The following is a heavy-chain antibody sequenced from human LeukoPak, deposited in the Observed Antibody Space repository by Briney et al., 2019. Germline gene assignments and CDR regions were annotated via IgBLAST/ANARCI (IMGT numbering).Heavy chain of an antibody. J-gene: IGHJ4*02. V-gene: IGHV3-21*04. CDR2: ISSGSSYI. CDR3: AKPPVVTADYFDY. D-gene: IGHD2-21*02. Sequence: GGSLRLSCAASGFTFSSYSMNWVRQAPGKGLEWVSSISSGSSYIYYADSVKGRFTISRDNAKNTLYLQMNSLRAEDTAVYYCAKPPVVTADYFDYWGQGTLVTVSS. CDR1: GFTFSSYS.